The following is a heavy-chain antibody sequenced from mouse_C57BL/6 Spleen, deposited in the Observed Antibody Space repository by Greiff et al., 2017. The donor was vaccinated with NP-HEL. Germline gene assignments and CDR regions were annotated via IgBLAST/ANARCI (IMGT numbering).Heavy chain of an antibody. D-gene: IGHD1-1*01. V-gene: IGHV1-19*01. CDR1: GYTFTDYY. CDR3: ARGDYYGSSPAWFAY. J-gene: IGHJ3*01. Sequence: VQLQQSGPVLVKPGASVKMSCKASGYTFTDYYMNWVKQSHGKSLEWIGVINPYNGGTSYNQKFKGKATLTVDKSSSTAYMELNSLTSEDSAVYYFARGDYYGSSPAWFAYWGQGTLVTVSA. CDR2: INPYNGGT.